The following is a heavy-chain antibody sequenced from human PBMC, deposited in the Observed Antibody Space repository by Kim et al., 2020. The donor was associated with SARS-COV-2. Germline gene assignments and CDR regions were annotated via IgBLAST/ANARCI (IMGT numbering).Heavy chain of an antibody. V-gene: IGHV3-30*04. J-gene: IGHJ6*02. CDR1: GFTFSSYA. CDR2: ISYDGSNK. D-gene: IGHD5-12*01. Sequence: GGSLRLSCAASGFTFSSYAMHWVRQAPGKGLEWVAVISYDGSNKYYADSVKGRFTISRDNSKNTLYLQMNSLRAEDTAVYYCIRADIAERVGMDVWGQGTTVTVSS. CDR3: IRADIAERVGMDV.